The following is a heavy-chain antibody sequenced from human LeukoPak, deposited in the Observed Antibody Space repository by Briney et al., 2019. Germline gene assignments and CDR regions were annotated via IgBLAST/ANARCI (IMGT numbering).Heavy chain of an antibody. CDR2: IYYSGST. V-gene: IGHV4-59*08. Sequence: SETLSLTCTVSGGSISSYYWSWIRQPPGKGLEWIGYIYYSGSTNYNPSLKSRVTISVDTSKNQFSLKLSSVTAADTAVYYCARPTSDYYDSSGLLRFDIWGQGTMVTVSS. D-gene: IGHD3-22*01. CDR3: ARPTSDYYDSSGLLRFDI. CDR1: GGSISSYY. J-gene: IGHJ3*02.